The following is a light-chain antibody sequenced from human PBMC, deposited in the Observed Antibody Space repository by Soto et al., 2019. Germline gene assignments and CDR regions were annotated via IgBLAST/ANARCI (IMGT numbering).Light chain of an antibody. J-gene: IGLJ2*01. CDR3: SSYTGSITLRV. Sequence: QSALTQPASVSGSPGQSITISCTGTSSDVGGYNYVSWYQQYPGKARKLIIYDVSNRPSGVSNRFSGSKSDNTASLTISGLQAEDEADYYCSSYTGSITLRVFGGGTQLTVL. CDR1: SSDVGGYNY. V-gene: IGLV2-14*01. CDR2: DVS.